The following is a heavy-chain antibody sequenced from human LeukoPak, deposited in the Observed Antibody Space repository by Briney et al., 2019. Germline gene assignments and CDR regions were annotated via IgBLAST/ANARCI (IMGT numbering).Heavy chain of an antibody. Sequence: PGGSLRLSCAASGFTFSSYGMHWVRQAPGKGLEWVAFIRYDGSNKYYADSVKGRFTISRDNFKNTLYLQMNTMRAEDRAVYYCAKHYRPALFDGYNWNRPLRWGQGTMVTVSS. CDR1: GFTFSSYG. D-gene: IGHD1-20*01. J-gene: IGHJ3*01. V-gene: IGHV3-30*02. CDR3: AKHYRPALFDGYNWNRPLR. CDR2: IRYDGSNK.